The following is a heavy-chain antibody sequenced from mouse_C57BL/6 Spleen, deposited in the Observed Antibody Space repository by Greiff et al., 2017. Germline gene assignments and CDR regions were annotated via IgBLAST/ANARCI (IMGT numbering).Heavy chain of an antibody. V-gene: IGHV5-6*02. CDR1: GFTFSSYG. CDR3: ARHGDGGAWFAY. J-gene: IGHJ3*01. Sequence: EVKLVESGGDLVKPGGSLKLSCAASGFTFSSYGMSWVRQNPDKRLVWVATISSGGSYTYYPDSVKGRFTISRDNAKNTLYLQMSSLKSEDTAMYYCARHGDGGAWFAYWGQGTLVTVSA. CDR2: ISSGGSYT. D-gene: IGHD3-3*01.